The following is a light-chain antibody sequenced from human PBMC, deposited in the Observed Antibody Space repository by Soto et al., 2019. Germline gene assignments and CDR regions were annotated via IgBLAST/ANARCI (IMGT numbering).Light chain of an antibody. CDR2: DVS. CDR3: SSYGASSTL. Sequence: QSALTQPASLSGSPGQSITISCSGTSTDIGSYNYVSWYQQHPGKAPKLMIFDVSYRPSGISDLFSGSKSGNTASLAISELQREDEADYYCSSYGASSTLFGGGTTLTVL. V-gene: IGLV2-14*03. CDR1: STDIGSYNY. J-gene: IGLJ2*01.